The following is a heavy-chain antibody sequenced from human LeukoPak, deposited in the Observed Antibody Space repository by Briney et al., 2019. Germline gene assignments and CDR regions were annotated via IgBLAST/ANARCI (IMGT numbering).Heavy chain of an antibody. J-gene: IGHJ6*02. CDR3: ARGRFNYGCGMDV. D-gene: IGHD5-18*01. Sequence: GGSLRLSCAASGFSISNYWMSWVRQAPGKGLEWVANIKQAESEKFYVDSVKDRFIISRDNAENSVYLQMNSLTDEDTAVYYCARGRFNYGCGMDVWGQGTTVIVSS. CDR2: IKQAESEK. CDR1: GFSISNYW. V-gene: IGHV3-7*01.